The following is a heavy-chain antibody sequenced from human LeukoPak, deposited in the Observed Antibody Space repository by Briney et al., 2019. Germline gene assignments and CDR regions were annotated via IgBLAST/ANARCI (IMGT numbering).Heavy chain of an antibody. CDR1: GFPFSSYA. CDR3: AKAHTAMVNCYDY. CDR2: ISGSGGST. J-gene: IGHJ4*02. Sequence: GGSLRLSCAASGFPFSSYAMSWVRQAPGKGLEWVSAISGSGGSTYYADSVKGRFTISRDNSKNTLYLQMNSLRVEDTAVYYCAKAHTAMVNCYDYWGQGTLVTVSS. V-gene: IGHV3-23*01. D-gene: IGHD5-18*01.